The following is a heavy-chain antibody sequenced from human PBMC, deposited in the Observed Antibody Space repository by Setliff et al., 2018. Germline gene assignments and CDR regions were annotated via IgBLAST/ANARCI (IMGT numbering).Heavy chain of an antibody. J-gene: IGHJ5*02. CDR2: ISAQDGNT. CDR3: ARDSPEMVAPPAAHCFDP. CDR1: GCAFLSDG. D-gene: IGHD2-15*01. Sequence: AAVKVSCKDSGCAFLSDGITWVRQAPGQGLEWMGWISAQDGNTIYAQNFQGRVTMTTGTSTSTAYMDLRRLRSDDTAVYYCARDSPEMVAPPAAHCFDPWGQGTLVTVSS. V-gene: IGHV1-18*01.